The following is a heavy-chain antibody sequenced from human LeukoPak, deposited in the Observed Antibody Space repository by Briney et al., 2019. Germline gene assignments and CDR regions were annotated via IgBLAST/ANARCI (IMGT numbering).Heavy chain of an antibody. V-gene: IGHV3-21*01. CDR2: SSSSSYI. J-gene: IGHJ4*02. Sequence: SSSSSYIYYADSVKGRFTISRDNAKNSLYLQMNSLRAEDTAVYYCARVVTIFGVVRDLVDYWGQGTLVTVSS. D-gene: IGHD3-3*01. CDR3: ARVVTIFGVVRDLVDY.